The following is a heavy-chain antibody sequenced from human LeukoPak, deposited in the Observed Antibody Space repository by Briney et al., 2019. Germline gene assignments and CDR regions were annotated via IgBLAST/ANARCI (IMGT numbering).Heavy chain of an antibody. CDR2: INQDEGHK. CDR3: ARFRYIGSDLEVFDS. CDR1: GFTFSSYW. V-gene: IGHV3-7*01. J-gene: IGHJ4*02. D-gene: IGHD5-12*01. Sequence: GGSLRPSCAASGFTFSSYWMSWVRQSPGKGLEWVANINQDEGHKYSVDSVKGRFTISRDNARNSLYLQMNGLRAEDTAVYYCARFRYIGSDLEVFDSWGQGTLVTVSS.